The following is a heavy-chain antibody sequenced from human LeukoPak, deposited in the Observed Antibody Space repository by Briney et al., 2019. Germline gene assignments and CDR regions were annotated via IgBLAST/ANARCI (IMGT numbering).Heavy chain of an antibody. CDR3: AKDRSRFLEWLLFDY. D-gene: IGHD3-3*01. J-gene: IGHJ4*02. CDR2: IRYDGSNK. CDR1: GFTFSSYG. V-gene: IGHV3-30*02. Sequence: GGSLRLSCAASGFTFSSYGMHWVRQAPGKGLEWVAFIRYDGSNKYYADSVKGRFTISRDNSKNTLYLQMNSLRAEDTAVYYCAKDRSRFLEWLLFDYWGQGTLVTVSS.